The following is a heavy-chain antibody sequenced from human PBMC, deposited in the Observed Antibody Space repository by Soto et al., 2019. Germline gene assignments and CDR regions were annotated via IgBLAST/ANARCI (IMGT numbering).Heavy chain of an antibody. CDR1: GYTFTNYA. Sequence: QVQLVQSGAEEKKPGASVKVSCKASGYTFTNYAIHWVRQAPGQRLEWMGWINAGNGNTKYSQTFQGRVTFTRDTSASTAYVDLSSLGSEDTAVYYCARGWAGYHLDYWGQGTLVTVSS. J-gene: IGHJ4*02. D-gene: IGHD3-9*01. CDR2: INAGNGNT. CDR3: ARGWAGYHLDY. V-gene: IGHV1-3*05.